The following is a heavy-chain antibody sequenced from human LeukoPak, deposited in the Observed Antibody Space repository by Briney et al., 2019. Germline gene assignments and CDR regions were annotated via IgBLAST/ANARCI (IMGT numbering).Heavy chain of an antibody. J-gene: IGHJ4*02. CDR3: ARPRGERGYSYGFDY. V-gene: IGHV5-51*01. CDR2: IYPGDSDT. D-gene: IGHD5-18*01. Sequence: GESLKISCKGSGYSFTSYWIGWVRQMPGKGLEWMGIIYPGDSDTRYSPSFQGQVTISADKSINTAYLQWSSLKASDTAIYYCARPRGERGYSYGFDYWGQGTLVTVSS. CDR1: GYSFTSYW.